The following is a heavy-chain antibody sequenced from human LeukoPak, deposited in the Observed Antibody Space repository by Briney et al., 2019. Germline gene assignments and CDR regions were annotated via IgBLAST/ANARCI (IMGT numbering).Heavy chain of an antibody. J-gene: IGHJ5*02. CDR3: ARAGGRSWFDP. Sequence: GASVKVSCKASGGTFSSYAFSWVRQAPGQGLEWMGGIIPLYGTANYAQKFQGRVTMTTDTSMSTAYMELSRLTSDDTAVYYCARAGGRSWFDPWGQGTLVTVSS. CDR1: GGTFSSYA. V-gene: IGHV1-69*05. CDR2: IIPLYGTA.